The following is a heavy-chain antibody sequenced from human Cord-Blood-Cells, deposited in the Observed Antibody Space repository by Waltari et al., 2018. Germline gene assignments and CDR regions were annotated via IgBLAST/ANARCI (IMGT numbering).Heavy chain of an antibody. J-gene: IGHJ4*02. CDR2: ISPILGIA. Sequence: QVQLVQSGAEVKKPGSSVKVSCKASGGTFSSYAISWVRQAPGQGLEWMGRISPILGIANYAQKFQGRVTITADKSTSTAYMELSSLRSEDTAVYYCARSGVFGVVVDYWGQGTLVTVSS. D-gene: IGHD3-3*01. CDR3: ARSGVFGVVVDY. CDR1: GGTFSSYA. V-gene: IGHV1-69*09.